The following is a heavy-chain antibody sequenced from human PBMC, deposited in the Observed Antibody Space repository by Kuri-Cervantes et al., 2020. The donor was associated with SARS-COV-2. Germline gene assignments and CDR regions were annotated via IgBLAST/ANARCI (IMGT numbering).Heavy chain of an antibody. D-gene: IGHD7-27*01. CDR1: GFTFSSYA. Sequence: GESLKISCAASGFTFSSYAMHWVRQAPGKGLEWVAVISYDGSNKYYADSVKGRFTISRDISRNTVYLQMNSLRAEDTAVYYCARDLRLGKSLDYWGQGTLVTVSS. V-gene: IGHV3-30-3*01. CDR2: ISYDGSNK. J-gene: IGHJ4*02. CDR3: ARDLRLGKSLDY.